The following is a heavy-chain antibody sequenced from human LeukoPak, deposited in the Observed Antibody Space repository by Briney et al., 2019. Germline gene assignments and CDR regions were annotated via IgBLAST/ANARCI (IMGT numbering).Heavy chain of an antibody. CDR1: VGSFSGYY. J-gene: IGHJ6*04. D-gene: IGHD3-9*01. V-gene: IGHV4-34*01. CDR3: ARSPENYDILTGYYHYGMDV. CDR2: INHSGNT. Sequence: SETLSLTCAVYVGSFSGYYWTWIRQSPGKGLEWIGEINHSGNTNYNPSLKSRVTISVDTSKNQFSLKLNSVTAADTGVYYCARSPENYDILTGYYHYGMDVWGKGTTVTVSS.